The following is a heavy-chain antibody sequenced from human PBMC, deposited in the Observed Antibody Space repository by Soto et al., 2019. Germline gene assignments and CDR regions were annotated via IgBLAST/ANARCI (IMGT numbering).Heavy chain of an antibody. Sequence: SGPTLVNPTQTLTLTCTFSGFSLSTSGVGVGWIRQPPGKALEWLALIYWDDDKRYSPSLKSRLTITKDTSKNQVVLTLTKLDTVDTATYYCARGGWTTYYSPFFDYWGQGTLVTVPQ. D-gene: IGHD3-10*01. J-gene: IGHJ4*02. CDR1: GFSLSTSGVG. V-gene: IGHV2-5*02. CDR2: IYWDDDK. CDR3: ARGGWTTYYSPFFDY.